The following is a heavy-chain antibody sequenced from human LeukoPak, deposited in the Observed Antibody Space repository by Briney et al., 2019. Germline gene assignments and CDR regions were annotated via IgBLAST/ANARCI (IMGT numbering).Heavy chain of an antibody. CDR1: GGTFSSYA. D-gene: IGHD6-19*01. Sequence: ASVKVSCKASGGTFSSYAISWVRQAPGQGLEWMGRIIPIFGIANYAQKFQGRVTITADKSTSTAYMELSSLRSEDTAVYYCARTSSGWYEGNHLRYWGQGTLVTVSS. CDR2: IIPIFGIA. J-gene: IGHJ4*02. CDR3: ARTSSGWYEGNHLRY. V-gene: IGHV1-69*04.